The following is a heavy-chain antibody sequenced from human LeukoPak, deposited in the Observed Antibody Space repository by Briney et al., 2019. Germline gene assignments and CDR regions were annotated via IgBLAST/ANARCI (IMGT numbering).Heavy chain of an antibody. CDR3: ARDRSVVVPAALNTYYYYGMDV. Sequence: GGSLRLSCAASGFIFNNYWMSWVRQAPGKGLEWVANIKEDGSEQYYADSVKGRFTISRDNFKNTLYLQMNSLRAEDTAVYYCARDRSVVVPAALNTYYYYGMDVWGQGTTVTVSS. CDR2: IKEDGSEQ. V-gene: IGHV3-7*01. CDR1: GFIFNNYW. J-gene: IGHJ6*02. D-gene: IGHD2-2*01.